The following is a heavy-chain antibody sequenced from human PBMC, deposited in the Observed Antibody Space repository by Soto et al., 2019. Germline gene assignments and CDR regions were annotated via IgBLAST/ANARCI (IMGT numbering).Heavy chain of an antibody. D-gene: IGHD3-3*01. CDR1: GFTFSSYA. V-gene: IGHV3-23*01. CDR3: ANPGPEFWSGYHDAFDI. Sequence: GGSLRLSCAASGFTFSSYAMSWVRQAPGKGLEWVSAISGSGGSTYYADSVKGRFTISRDNSKNTLYLQMNSLRAEDTAVYYCANPGPEFWSGYHDAFDIWGQGTMVTVSS. CDR2: ISGSGGST. J-gene: IGHJ3*02.